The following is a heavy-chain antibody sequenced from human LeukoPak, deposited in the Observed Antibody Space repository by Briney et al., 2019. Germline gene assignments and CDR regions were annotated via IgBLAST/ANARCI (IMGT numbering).Heavy chain of an antibody. CDR1: GYRFTAYP. V-gene: IGHV1-2*02. CDR2: MNPHSGET. Sequence: GASVKVSCKTSGYRFTAYPLHWVRQAPGQGLEWLGWMNPHSGETNNAQKFQGRVTMTRDTSISVAYMQLSSLRSDDTAVYYCARGKDAEAFQNWGQGTLVTVSS. CDR3: ARGKDAEAFQN. D-gene: IGHD2-15*01. J-gene: IGHJ1*01.